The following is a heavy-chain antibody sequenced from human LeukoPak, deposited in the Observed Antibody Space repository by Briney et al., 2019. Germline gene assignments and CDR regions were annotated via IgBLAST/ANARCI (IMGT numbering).Heavy chain of an antibody. Sequence: GGSLRLSCAASGFTFSSYDMHWVRQVTGKGLEWVSTINSIDVTYYRDSVKGRFTISRENDKNSVYLQMNSLRVGDTAVYYCAREALGSAWQNVDYWGQGTLVTVSS. CDR2: INSIDVT. CDR3: AREALGSAWQNVDY. CDR1: GFTFSSYD. V-gene: IGHV3-13*04. D-gene: IGHD6-19*01. J-gene: IGHJ4*02.